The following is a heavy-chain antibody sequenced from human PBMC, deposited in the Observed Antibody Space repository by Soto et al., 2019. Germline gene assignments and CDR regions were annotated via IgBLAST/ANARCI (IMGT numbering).Heavy chain of an antibody. J-gene: IGHJ4*02. V-gene: IGHV3-23*01. CDR2: ISGSGGST. CDR1: GFTFSSYA. D-gene: IGHD6-6*01. Sequence: EVQLLESGGGLVQPGGSLRLSCAASGFTFSSYAMSWVRQAPGKGLEWVSAISGSGGSTYYADSVKGRFTISRDNSKNTLYLKMNSLRAEDTAVYYCANGGGSSSGESDYWGQGTLVTVSS. CDR3: ANGGGSSSGESDY.